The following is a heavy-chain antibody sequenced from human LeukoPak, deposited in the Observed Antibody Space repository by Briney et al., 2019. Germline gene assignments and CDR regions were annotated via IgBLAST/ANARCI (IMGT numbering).Heavy chain of an antibody. D-gene: IGHD3-3*01. CDR1: GFTFSDYT. CDR3: ARGIWSGYYSYYYYMDV. V-gene: IGHV3-21*01. CDR2: VDRSSSYI. J-gene: IGHJ6*03. Sequence: GGSLRLSCAASGFTFSDYTMNWVRQAPGKGLEWVSSVDRSSSYIYYAESVKGRFTISRDTPKSSLYLQVNSLRAEDTAVYYCARGIWSGYYSYYYYMDVWGKGTTVTVSS.